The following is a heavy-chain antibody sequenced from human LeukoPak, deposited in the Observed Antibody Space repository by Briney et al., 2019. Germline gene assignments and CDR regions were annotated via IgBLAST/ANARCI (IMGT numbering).Heavy chain of an antibody. V-gene: IGHV3-30*02. J-gene: IGHJ3*02. D-gene: IGHD3-3*02. CDR3: AKLPHHASHFWSGYHRGHDAFDI. Sequence: PGGSLRLSCAASGFTFSSYGMHWVRQAPGKGLEWVAFIRYDGSNKYYADSVKGRFTISRDNSKNTLYLQMNSLRAEDTAVYYCAKLPHHASHFWSGYHRGHDAFDIWGQGTMVTVSS. CDR2: IRYDGSNK. CDR1: GFTFSSYG.